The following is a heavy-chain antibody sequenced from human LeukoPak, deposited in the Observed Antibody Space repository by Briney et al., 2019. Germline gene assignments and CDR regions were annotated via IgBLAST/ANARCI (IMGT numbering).Heavy chain of an antibody. CDR3: AKDLPTHSVGFADLIVVVPAAPFDY. D-gene: IGHD2-2*01. CDR2: IRYDGSNK. J-gene: IGHJ4*02. CDR1: GFTFSSYG. Sequence: GGSLRLSCAASGFTFSSYGMHWVRQAPGKGLEWVAFIRYDGSNKYYADSVKGRFTISRDNSKNTLYLQMNSLRAEDTAVYYCAKDLPTHSVGFADLIVVVPAAPFDYWGQGTLVTVSS. V-gene: IGHV3-30*02.